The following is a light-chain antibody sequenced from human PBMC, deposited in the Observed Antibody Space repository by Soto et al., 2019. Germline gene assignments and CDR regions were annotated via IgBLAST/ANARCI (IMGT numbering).Light chain of an antibody. CDR3: SSYAGSNSYV. Sequence: QSVLAQPPSASGSPLQSVTISCTGTSSDVGGYNYVSWYQQHPGKAPKLMIYEVSKRPSGVPDRFSGSKSGNTASLTVSGLQAEDEADYYCSSYAGSNSYVFGTGTKVSVL. V-gene: IGLV2-8*01. CDR1: SSDVGGYNY. J-gene: IGLJ1*01. CDR2: EVS.